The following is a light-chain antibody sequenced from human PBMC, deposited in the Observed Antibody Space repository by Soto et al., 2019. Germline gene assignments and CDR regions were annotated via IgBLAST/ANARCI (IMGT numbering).Light chain of an antibody. CDR3: QHYGTTPWT. CDR1: QSVCSRC. CDR2: GAS. Sequence: ETVLTQSPGTLSLSPGERVTLSCRASQSVCSRCFAWYQQKPGQSPRPLIYGASTRATGIPDRFSGSGSGTDFTLTISRLEPEDFAVYYCQHYGTTPWTFGQGTKVGIK. J-gene: IGKJ1*01. V-gene: IGKV3-20*01.